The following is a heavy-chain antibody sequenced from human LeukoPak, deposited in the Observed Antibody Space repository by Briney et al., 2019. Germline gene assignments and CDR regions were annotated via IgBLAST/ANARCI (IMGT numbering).Heavy chain of an antibody. CDR1: GFTFSSYA. V-gene: IGHV3-23*01. CDR3: ARQSIAAFYFDY. Sequence: PGGSLRLSCAASGFTFSSYAMTWVRQAPGKGLEWVSGISGSGGSAYYADSVKGRFTISRDNSKNTLYLQMNSLRAEDTAVYYCARQSIAAFYFDYWGQGTLVTVSS. CDR2: ISGSGGSA. J-gene: IGHJ4*02. D-gene: IGHD6-6*01.